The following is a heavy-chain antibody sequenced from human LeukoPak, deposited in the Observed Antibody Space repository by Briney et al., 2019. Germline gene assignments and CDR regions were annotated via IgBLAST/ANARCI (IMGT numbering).Heavy chain of an antibody. J-gene: IGHJ3*02. CDR3: ARHLTGQRAFDI. V-gene: IGHV4-39*01. Sequence: SETLSLTCTVSGGSISSSSYYWGWIRQPPGKGLEWIGSIYYSGSTYYNPSLKSRVTISVDTSKNQFSLKLSSVTAADTAMYYCARHLTGQRAFDIWGQGTMVTVSS. CDR1: GGSISSSSYY. CDR2: IYYSGST.